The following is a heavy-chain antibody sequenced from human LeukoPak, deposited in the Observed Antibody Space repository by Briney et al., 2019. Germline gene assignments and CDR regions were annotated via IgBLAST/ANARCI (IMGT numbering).Heavy chain of an antibody. V-gene: IGHV3-15*01. Sequence: PGESLSLSYLVSGVPYSNAWLQWVRQAPGKGLERVGRIKGPDVGGTADYAAPVQGRFTISRDDSQNTTYVQMNSLKTEDTAVYYCTTVCHIGGQPGDQGTLVTVSS. CDR1: GVPYSNAW. J-gene: IGHJ4*02. CDR2: IKGPDVGGTA. CDR3: TTVCHIGGQP. D-gene: IGHD5-12*01.